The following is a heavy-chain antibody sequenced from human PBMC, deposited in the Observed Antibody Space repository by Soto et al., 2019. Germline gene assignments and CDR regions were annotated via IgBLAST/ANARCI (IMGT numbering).Heavy chain of an antibody. V-gene: IGHV5-10-1*01. J-gene: IGHJ6*02. CDR3: ARSGVSGGNLEGYYYYGMDV. CDR1: GYSFTSYW. CDR2: IDPSDSYT. Sequence: PGESLKISCKGSGYSFTSYWISWVRQMPGKGLEWMGRIDPSDSYTNYSPSFQGHVTISADKSISTAYLQWRSLKASDTAMYYCARSGVSGGNLEGYYYYGMDVWGQGTTVTVSS. D-gene: IGHD2-15*01.